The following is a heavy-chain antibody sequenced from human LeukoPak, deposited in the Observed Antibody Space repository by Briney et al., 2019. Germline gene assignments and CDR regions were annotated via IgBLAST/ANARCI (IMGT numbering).Heavy chain of an antibody. J-gene: IGHJ4*02. CDR3: VRASRTVYNTFDS. D-gene: IGHD5-24*01. CDR2: VSPDGSTT. Sequence: GGSLRLSCAASKFTFSNHWMHWVRQAPGKGLEWVSRVSPDGSTTLYADSVRGRFAISRDNAKNTLYLQMNSLRAEDTAVYHCVRASRTVYNTFDSWGQGALVTVSS. CDR1: KFTFSNHW. V-gene: IGHV3-74*01.